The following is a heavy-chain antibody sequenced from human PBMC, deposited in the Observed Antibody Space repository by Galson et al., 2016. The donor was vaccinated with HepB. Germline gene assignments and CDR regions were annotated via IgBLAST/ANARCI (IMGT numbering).Heavy chain of an antibody. Sequence: SLRLSCAGSGFNFDNYAMHWVRQGPGKGLEWVSGTSWNGNTKGYADSVRGRVTISRDNAKNSLYLQLNTVTPEDTGFYICVRGRGSQWPYDWFDLWGQGSLVTVSS. CDR3: VRGRGSQWPYDWFDL. CDR1: GFNFDNYA. D-gene: IGHD6-19*01. V-gene: IGHV3-9*01. J-gene: IGHJ5*02. CDR2: TSWNGNTK.